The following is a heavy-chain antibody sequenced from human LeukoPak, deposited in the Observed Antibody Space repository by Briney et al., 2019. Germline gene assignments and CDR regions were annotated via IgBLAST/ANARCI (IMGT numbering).Heavy chain of an antibody. V-gene: IGHV3-30-3*01. D-gene: IGHD3-22*01. CDR2: ISYDGSNK. Sequence: GGSLRLSCAASGFTFSSYAMHWVRQAPGKGLEWVAVISYDGSNKYYADSVKGRFTISRDNSKNTLYLQMNSLRAEDTAVYYCASTRSRSGSSYYFDYWGQGTLVTVSS. J-gene: IGHJ4*02. CDR1: GFTFSSYA. CDR3: ASTRSRSGSSYYFDY.